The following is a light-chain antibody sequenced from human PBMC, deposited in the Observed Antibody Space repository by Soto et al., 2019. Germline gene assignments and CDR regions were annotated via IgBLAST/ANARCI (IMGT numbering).Light chain of an antibody. CDR2: AAS. J-gene: IGKJ1*01. Sequence: DIQMTQSPSSLSASAGDRVTITCRASQNINTYPNWFQQKPGKAPTLLMNAASSLDSGVPSRFSGSGSGTDFTLTISSLQPEDYATYYCQQTYRIPLTFGQGTTVETK. CDR3: QQTYRIPLT. V-gene: IGKV1-39*01. CDR1: QNINTY.